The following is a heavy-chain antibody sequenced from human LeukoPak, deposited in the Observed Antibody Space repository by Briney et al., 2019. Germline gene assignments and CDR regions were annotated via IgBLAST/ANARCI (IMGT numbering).Heavy chain of an antibody. CDR1: GFTFSSYA. CDR3: AKGYDILGGGFDY. V-gene: IGHV3-23*01. CDR2: ISGSGGST. D-gene: IGHD3-9*01. Sequence: PGGSLRLSCAASGFTFSSYAMSGVRQAPGKGLEWVSAISGSGGSTYYADSVKGRFTISRDNSKNTLYLQMNRLRAEETAVYYCAKGYDILGGGFDYWGQGTLVTVSS. J-gene: IGHJ4*02.